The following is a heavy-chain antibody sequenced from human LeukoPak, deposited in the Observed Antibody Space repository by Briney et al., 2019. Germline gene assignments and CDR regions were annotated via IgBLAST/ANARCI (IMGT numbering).Heavy chain of an antibody. J-gene: IGHJ4*02. CDR3: ARVDDPYYDSSGYFTLDY. V-gene: IGHV1-18*01. D-gene: IGHD3-22*01. Sequence: PKASVKVSCKASGYTFTSYGISWVRQAPGQGLEWMGWISAYNGNTNYAQKLQGRVTMTTDTSTSTAYMELRSLRSDDTAVYYCARVDDPYYDSSGYFTLDYWGQGTLVTVSS. CDR2: ISAYNGNT. CDR1: GYTFTSYG.